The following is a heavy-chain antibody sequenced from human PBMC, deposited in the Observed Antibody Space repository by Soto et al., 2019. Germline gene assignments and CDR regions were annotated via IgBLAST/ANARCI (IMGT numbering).Heavy chain of an antibody. J-gene: IGHJ4*02. CDR1: GGTFSSYT. CDR2: IIPILGIA. V-gene: IGHV1-69*02. D-gene: IGHD3-16*02. CDR3: ARSFGGVIVMLDY. Sequence: QVQLVQSGAEVKKPGSSVKVSCKASGGTFSSYTISWVRQAPGQVLEWMGRIIPILGIANYAQKFQGRVTITADKSTSTAYMELSSLRSEDTAVYYCARSFGGVIVMLDYWGQGTLVTVSS.